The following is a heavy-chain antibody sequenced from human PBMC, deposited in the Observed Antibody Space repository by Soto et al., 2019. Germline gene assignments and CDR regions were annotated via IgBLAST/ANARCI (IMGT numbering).Heavy chain of an antibody. D-gene: IGHD3-16*02. CDR2: ISGSGGST. Sequence: PGGSLRLSCAASGFTFSSYAMSWVRQAPGKGLEWVSAISGSGGSTYYADSVKGRFTISRDNSKNTLYLQMNSLRAEDTAVYYCAKVGYYDYVWGSYRPDDAFDIWGQGTMVTVSS. CDR1: GFTFSSYA. J-gene: IGHJ3*02. CDR3: AKVGYYDYVWGSYRPDDAFDI. V-gene: IGHV3-23*01.